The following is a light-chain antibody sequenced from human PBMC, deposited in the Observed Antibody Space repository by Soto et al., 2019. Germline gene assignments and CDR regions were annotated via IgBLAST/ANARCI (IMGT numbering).Light chain of an antibody. Sequence: EIQATQSPTSLSASVGDRVTITCRASRSIGTNLNWYQQRPGKAPQLLIYAASSLQSGVPSRFSGSTSGTDFTLTINGLQPEDFAAYYCQQSVRPHIAFGQGTRL. J-gene: IGKJ5*01. CDR2: AAS. CDR1: RSIGTN. CDR3: QQSVRPHIA. V-gene: IGKV1-39*01.